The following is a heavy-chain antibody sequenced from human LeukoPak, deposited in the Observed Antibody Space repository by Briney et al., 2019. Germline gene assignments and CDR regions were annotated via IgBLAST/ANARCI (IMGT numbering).Heavy chain of an antibody. CDR1: GYTFTSYY. V-gene: IGHV1-2*04. D-gene: IGHD6-19*01. CDR3: ARNKQWLVYAFDI. CDR2: INPNSGGT. Sequence: ASVKVSCKASGYTFTSYYMHWVRQGPGQGLEWMGWINPNSGGTNYAQKFQGWVTMTRDTSISTAYMELSRLRSEDAAVYYCARNKQWLVYAFDIWGQGTMVTVSS. J-gene: IGHJ3*02.